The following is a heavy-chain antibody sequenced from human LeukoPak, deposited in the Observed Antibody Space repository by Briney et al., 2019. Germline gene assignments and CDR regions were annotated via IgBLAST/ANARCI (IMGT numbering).Heavy chain of an antibody. CDR1: GGSFSGYY. CDR3: ARGRGSGYRWFDP. J-gene: IGHJ5*02. Sequence: SETLSLTCAVYGGSFSGYYWSWIRQPPGKGLEWIGEINHSGSTNYNPSLKSRVTISVDTSKNQFSLKLSSVTAADTAVYYCARGRGSGYRWFDPWGQGTLVTVSS. V-gene: IGHV4-34*01. D-gene: IGHD6-19*01. CDR2: INHSGST.